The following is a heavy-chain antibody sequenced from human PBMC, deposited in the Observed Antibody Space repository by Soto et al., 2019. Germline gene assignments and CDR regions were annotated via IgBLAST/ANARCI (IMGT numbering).Heavy chain of an antibody. Sequence: ASVKVSCKASGYTFTGYFMHWVRQAPGQGLEWMGWINPKTGGTNYAQKFQGRVTMTRDTSISTAYMDLSRLGSDDTAVYYCARDLRSGYDTHFDSWGQGTLVTVSS. J-gene: IGHJ4*02. CDR2: INPKTGGT. V-gene: IGHV1-2*02. CDR1: GYTFTGYF. D-gene: IGHD5-12*01. CDR3: ARDLRSGYDTHFDS.